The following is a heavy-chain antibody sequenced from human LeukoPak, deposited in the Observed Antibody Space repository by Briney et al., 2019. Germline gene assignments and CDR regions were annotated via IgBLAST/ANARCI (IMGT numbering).Heavy chain of an antibody. D-gene: IGHD6-13*01. CDR2: ISGSDGST. V-gene: IGHV3-23*01. J-gene: IGHJ4*02. CDR1: GFTLSRYA. CDR3: AKDVMSSISEGGYYFDY. Sequence: PGGSLRLSCAASGFTLSRYAMTWVRQAPGKGPEWVSAISGSDGSTHYADSVKGRFTISRDSFNNRLYLQMNRLRAEDTAVYYCAKDVMSSISEGGYYFDYWGQGTLVTVSS.